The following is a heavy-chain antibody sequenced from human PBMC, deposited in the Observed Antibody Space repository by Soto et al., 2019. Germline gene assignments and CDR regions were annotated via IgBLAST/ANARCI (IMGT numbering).Heavy chain of an antibody. CDR1: GFAFSGST. CDR3: ARVQQREYYFDY. J-gene: IGHJ4*02. V-gene: IGHV3-73*01. D-gene: IGHD6-25*01. Sequence: GGSLRLSCAGSGFAFSGSTIHWVRQASGKGLEWVGRIRSKANSYATAYAASVKGRFIISRDDSKTTAYLQMSSLKIEDTAVYYCARVQQREYYFDYWGQGTLVTVSS. CDR2: IRSKANSYAT.